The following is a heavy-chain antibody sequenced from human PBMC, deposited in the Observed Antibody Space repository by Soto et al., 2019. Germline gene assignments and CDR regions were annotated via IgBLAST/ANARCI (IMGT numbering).Heavy chain of an antibody. CDR2: ISGIGHST. Sequence: PGGSLRLSCAASGFTFSSYAMSWVRQAPGKGLEWVSAISGIGHSTYYADSVKGRFTISRDNSKNTLYLQMNSLRAEDTAVYYCAKRIMATIGHFDPWGQGTLVTVSS. CDR3: AKRIMATIGHFDP. D-gene: IGHD5-12*01. V-gene: IGHV3-23*01. CDR1: GFTFSSYA. J-gene: IGHJ5*02.